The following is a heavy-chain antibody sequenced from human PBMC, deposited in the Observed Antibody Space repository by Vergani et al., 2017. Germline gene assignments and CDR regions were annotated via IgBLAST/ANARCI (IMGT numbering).Heavy chain of an antibody. CDR1: GFTFSSYA. V-gene: IGHV3-30-3*01. Sequence: QVQLVESGGGVVQPGRSLRLSCAASGFTFSSYAMHWVRQAPGKGLEWVAVISYDGSNKYYADSVKGRFTISRDNSKNTLYLQMNSLRADDTAVYYCAKGFYCSSTSCYEGRGYYYGMGVWGQGTTVTFSS. J-gene: IGHJ6*02. CDR3: AKGFYCSSTSCYEGRGYYYGMGV. CDR2: ISYDGSNK. D-gene: IGHD2-2*01.